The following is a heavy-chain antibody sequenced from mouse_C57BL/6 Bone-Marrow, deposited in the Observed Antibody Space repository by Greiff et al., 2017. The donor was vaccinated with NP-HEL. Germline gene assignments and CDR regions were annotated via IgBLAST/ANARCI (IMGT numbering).Heavy chain of an antibody. CDR2: ISSGGDYI. D-gene: IGHD1-1*01. J-gene: IGHJ1*03. Sequence: EVHLVESGEGLVKPGGSLKLSCAASGFTFSSYAMSWVRQTPEKRLEWVAYISSGGDYIYYADTVKGRFPISRDNARNTLYLQMSSLKSEDTAMYYCTREITTVVEKVYWYFDVWGTGTTVTVSS. CDR1: GFTFSSYA. CDR3: TREITTVVEKVYWYFDV. V-gene: IGHV5-9-1*02.